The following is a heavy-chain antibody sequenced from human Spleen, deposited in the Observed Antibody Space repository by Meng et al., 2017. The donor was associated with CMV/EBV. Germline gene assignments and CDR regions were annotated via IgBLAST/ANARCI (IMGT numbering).Heavy chain of an antibody. CDR1: GFTFSSYS. J-gene: IGHJ4*01. V-gene: IGHV3-23*03. CDR2: IYSGSTGT. CDR3: ARWAGPGGFDY. Sequence: SCAASGFTFSSYSMNWVRQAPGKGLEWVSLIYSGSTGTFYIDSVKGRFTVSRDDSENTLYLQLDSLRADDTAVYYCARWAGPGGFDYWGQGILVTVSS. D-gene: IGHD2-8*02.